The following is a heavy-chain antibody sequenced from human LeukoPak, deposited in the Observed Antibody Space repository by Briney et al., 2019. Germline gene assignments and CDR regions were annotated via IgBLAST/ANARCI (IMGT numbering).Heavy chain of an antibody. Sequence: SETLSLTCTVSGGSINNYYWSWIRQPPGKGLEWIGYIYYSGSTNFNPSLKSRVIISVDTSKNQFSLKLSSVTAADTAVYYCARDRVSYFDFWGQGTLVTVSS. D-gene: IGHD3-10*01. CDR2: IYYSGST. CDR1: GGSINNYY. J-gene: IGHJ4*02. CDR3: ARDRVSYFDF. V-gene: IGHV4-59*01.